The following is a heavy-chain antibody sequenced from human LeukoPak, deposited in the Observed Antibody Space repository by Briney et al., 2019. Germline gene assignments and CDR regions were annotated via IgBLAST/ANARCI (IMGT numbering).Heavy chain of an antibody. Sequence: GASVKVSCKASGYTFTDFGISWVRQAPGQGLEWMGWVNTYKANTNYAQKFQGRFTMTIDTSTRTAYMVLRSLRSDDTAIYYCVRDQRVGVTAFYRPFDPWGQGTSVTVSS. D-gene: IGHD2-21*02. CDR3: VRDQRVGVTAFYRPFDP. CDR2: VNTYKANT. V-gene: IGHV1-18*01. J-gene: IGHJ5*02. CDR1: GYTFTDFG.